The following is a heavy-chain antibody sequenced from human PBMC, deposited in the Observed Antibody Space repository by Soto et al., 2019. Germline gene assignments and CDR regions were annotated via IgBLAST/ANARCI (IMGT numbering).Heavy chain of an antibody. CDR2: IIPIFGTA. J-gene: IGHJ6*02. CDR3: ARVNSGSPGYMDV. D-gene: IGHD1-26*01. V-gene: IGHV1-69*06. Sequence: VASVKVSCKASGGTFSSYAIRWVRQAPGQGLEWMGGIIPIFGTANYAQKFQGRVTITADKSTSTAYMELSSLRSEDTAVYYCARVNSGSPGYMDVWGQGTTVNASS. CDR1: GGTFSSYA.